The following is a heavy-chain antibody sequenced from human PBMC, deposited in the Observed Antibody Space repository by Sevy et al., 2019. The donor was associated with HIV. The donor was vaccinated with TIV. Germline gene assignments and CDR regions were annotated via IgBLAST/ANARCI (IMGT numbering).Heavy chain of an antibody. V-gene: IGHV4-59*12. CDR3: ARLSGETAMAVDY. CDR1: GGSISSYY. Sequence: SETLSVTCTVSGGSISSYYWSWIRQPPGKGLEWIGYIYYSGSTNYNPSLKSRVTISVDTSKNQFSLKLSSVTAADTAVYYCARLSGETAMAVDYRGQGTLVTVSS. CDR2: IYYSGST. D-gene: IGHD5-18*01. J-gene: IGHJ4*02.